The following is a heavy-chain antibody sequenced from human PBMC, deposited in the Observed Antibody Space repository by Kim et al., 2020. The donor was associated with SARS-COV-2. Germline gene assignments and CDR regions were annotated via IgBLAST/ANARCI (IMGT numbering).Heavy chain of an antibody. Sequence: KSNAASVKGRFTISRDHSTNTLYLQMNSLRAEDTAVYYCANSGSGYYFDYWGQGTLVTVSS. CDR3: ANSGSGYYFDY. D-gene: IGHD1-26*01. CDR2: K. V-gene: IGHV3-30*02. J-gene: IGHJ4*02.